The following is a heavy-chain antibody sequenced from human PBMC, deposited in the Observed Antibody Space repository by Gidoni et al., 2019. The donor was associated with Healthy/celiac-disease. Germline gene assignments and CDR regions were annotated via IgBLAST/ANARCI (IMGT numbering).Heavy chain of an antibody. V-gene: IGHV3-21*01. D-gene: IGHD6-19*01. CDR1: GFTFSSYS. J-gene: IGHJ2*01. CDR2: ISSSSSYI. Sequence: EVQLVESGGGLVKPGGSLRLSCAASGFTFSSYSMNWVRQAPGKGLEWVSSISSSSSYIYYADSVKGRFTISRDNAKNSLYLQMNSLRAEDTAVYYCARDGVIAVAGMDWYFDLWGRGTLVTVSS. CDR3: ARDGVIAVAGMDWYFDL.